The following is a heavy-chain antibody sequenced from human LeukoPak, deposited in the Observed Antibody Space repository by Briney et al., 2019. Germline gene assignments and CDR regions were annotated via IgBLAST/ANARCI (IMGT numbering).Heavy chain of an antibody. Sequence: SVKVSCKASGGTFISYAISWVRQAPGQGLEWMGGIIPIFGTANYAQKFQGRVTITADESTSTAYMELSSLRSEDTAVYYCATGRQGYCSGGSCYALGDYYYYYGMDVWGKGTTVTVSS. J-gene: IGHJ6*04. CDR1: GGTFISYA. CDR2: IIPIFGTA. CDR3: ATGRQGYCSGGSCYALGDYYYYYGMDV. V-gene: IGHV1-69*13. D-gene: IGHD2-15*01.